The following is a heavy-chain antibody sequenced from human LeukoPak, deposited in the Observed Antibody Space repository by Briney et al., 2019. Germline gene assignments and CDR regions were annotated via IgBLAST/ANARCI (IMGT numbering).Heavy chain of an antibody. CDR2: IYYSGST. D-gene: IGHD1-26*01. V-gene: IGHV4-31*03. CDR3: ARAYKHNLKMKWELHFDY. J-gene: IGHJ4*02. CDR1: GGSISSGGYY. Sequence: PSQTLSLTCTVSGGSISSGGYYWSWIRQHPGKGLEWIGYIYYSGSTYYNPSLKSRVTISVDTSKNQFSLKLSSVTAADTAVYYCARAYKHNLKMKWELHFDYWGQGTLVTVSS.